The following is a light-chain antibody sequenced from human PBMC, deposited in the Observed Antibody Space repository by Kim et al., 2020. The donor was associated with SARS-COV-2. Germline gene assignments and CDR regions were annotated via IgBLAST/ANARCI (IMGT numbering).Light chain of an antibody. CDR2: DAS. J-gene: IGKJ4*01. CDR1: RSVSSS. CDR3: QQYNNWPSLT. Sequence: SPGKGATRPCRASRSVSSSLAWYQQNRGQAPRLLIYDASTRATGISARFRGSGSGTGFTLTFSSLQSEDFTVYYCQQYNNWPSLTFGGGTKVDIK. V-gene: IGKV3-15*01.